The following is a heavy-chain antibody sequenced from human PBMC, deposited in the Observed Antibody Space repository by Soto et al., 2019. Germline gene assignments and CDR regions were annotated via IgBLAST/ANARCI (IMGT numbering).Heavy chain of an antibody. Sequence: ASVKVSCKASGYTFTSYGISWVRQAPGQGLEWMGWISAYNGNTNYAQKLQGRVTMTTDTSTSTAYMELRSLRSDDTAVYCCARHRSSTDYYYYMDVWGKGTTVTVSS. CDR1: GYTFTSYG. V-gene: IGHV1-18*01. CDR3: ARHRSSTDYYYYMDV. CDR2: ISAYNGNT. J-gene: IGHJ6*03. D-gene: IGHD2-2*01.